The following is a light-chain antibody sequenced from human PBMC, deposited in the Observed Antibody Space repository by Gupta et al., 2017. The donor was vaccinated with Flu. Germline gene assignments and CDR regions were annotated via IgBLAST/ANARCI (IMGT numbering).Light chain of an antibody. V-gene: IGKV3-20*01. CDR3: QQCNDSPPT. CDR1: PRISTTY. J-gene: IGKJ1*01. CDR2: GAS. Sequence: IVLTQSPGTLSLSPGERATLYCKASPRISTTYLAWYQQKPGQAPRLLIYGASNRATGIPDRFSGSGSGTDFTLTISRLEPEDSAVYYCQQCNDSPPTFGQGTKVEIK.